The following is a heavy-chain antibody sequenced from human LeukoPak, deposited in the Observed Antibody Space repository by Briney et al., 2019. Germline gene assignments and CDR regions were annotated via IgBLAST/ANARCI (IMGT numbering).Heavy chain of an antibody. CDR1: GGSFSGYY. J-gene: IGHJ5*02. CDR3: ARGQTDSGYDSNNWFDP. CDR2: INHSGST. Sequence: SETLSLTCAVYGGSFSGYYLSWIRQPPGKGLEWIGEINHSGSTNYNPSLKSRVTISVDTSKNQFSLKLSSVTAADTAVYYCARGQTDSGYDSNNWFDPWGQGTLVTVSS. D-gene: IGHD5-12*01. V-gene: IGHV4-34*01.